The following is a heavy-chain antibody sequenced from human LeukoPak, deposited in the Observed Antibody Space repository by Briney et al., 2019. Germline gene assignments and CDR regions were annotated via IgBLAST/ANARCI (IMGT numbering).Heavy chain of an antibody. CDR3: AKSALQWSVPSYFDY. CDR1: GGTFSSYA. CDR2: IIPIFGIA. D-gene: IGHD2-15*01. J-gene: IGHJ4*02. V-gene: IGHV1-69*04. Sequence: SVNVSCKASGGTFSSYAISWVRQAPGQGLEWMGRIIPIFGIANYAQKFQGRVTITADKSTGTAYMELSSLRAEDTAVYYCAKSALQWSVPSYFDYWGQGTLVTVSS.